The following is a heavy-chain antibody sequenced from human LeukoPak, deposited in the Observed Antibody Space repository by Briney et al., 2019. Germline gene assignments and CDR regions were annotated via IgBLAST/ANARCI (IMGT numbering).Heavy chain of an antibody. Sequence: SETLSLTCAVYGGSFSGYYWSWIRQPPGKGLEWIGEINHSGSTNYNPSLKSRVTISVDTSKNQFSLKLSSVTAADTAVYYCARATYYYDSSGYYHFDYWGQGTLVTVSS. V-gene: IGHV4-34*01. CDR2: INHSGST. CDR1: GGSFSGYY. J-gene: IGHJ4*02. D-gene: IGHD3-22*01. CDR3: ARATYYYDSSGYYHFDY.